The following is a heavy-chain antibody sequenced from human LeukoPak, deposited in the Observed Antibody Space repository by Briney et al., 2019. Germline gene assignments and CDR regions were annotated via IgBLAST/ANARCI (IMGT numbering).Heavy chain of an antibody. Sequence: ASVKVSCNASGYTFTDYYMHWVRQAPGQGLEWMGWINPKRGGTNSAQKFQGRVTMTRDTSISTAYMELSRLRSDDTAVYYCARGRISLPASNDAFDIWGQGTMVTVSS. D-gene: IGHD2-2*01. V-gene: IGHV1-2*02. CDR3: ARGRISLPASNDAFDI. CDR1: GYTFTDYY. CDR2: INPKRGGT. J-gene: IGHJ3*02.